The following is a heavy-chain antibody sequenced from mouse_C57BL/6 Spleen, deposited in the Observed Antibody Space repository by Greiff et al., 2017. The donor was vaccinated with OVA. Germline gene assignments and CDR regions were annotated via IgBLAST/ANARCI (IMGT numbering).Heavy chain of an antibody. V-gene: IGHV6-3*01. CDR3: TVITTVRYFDY. Sequence: EVKLVESGGGLVQPGGSMKLSCVASGFTFSNYWMNWVRQSPEKGLEWVAQIRLKSDNYATNYAESVKGRFTISRDDSKSSVYLQMNNLRAEYTGIYYCTVITTVRYFDYWGQGTTLTVSS. D-gene: IGHD1-1*01. CDR1: GFTFSNYW. J-gene: IGHJ2*01. CDR2: IRLKSDNYAT.